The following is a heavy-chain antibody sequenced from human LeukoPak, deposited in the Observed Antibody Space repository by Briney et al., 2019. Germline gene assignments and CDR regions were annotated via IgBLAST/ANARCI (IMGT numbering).Heavy chain of an antibody. Sequence: GGSLRLSCAASGFFVSNNYMYWVRQAPGKGLEWVSVIYTGGSTYYADSVKGRFTISRDSVKNVLYLQMNSLRPEDTALYYCAKDLSSAITSALVLDVWGQGTTV. J-gene: IGHJ6*02. CDR3: AKDLSSAITSALVLDV. CDR1: GFFVSNNY. V-gene: IGHV3-53*01. D-gene: IGHD3-22*01. CDR2: IYTGGST.